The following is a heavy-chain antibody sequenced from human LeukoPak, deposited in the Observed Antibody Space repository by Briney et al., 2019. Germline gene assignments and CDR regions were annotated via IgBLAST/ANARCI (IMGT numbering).Heavy chain of an antibody. J-gene: IGHJ2*01. Sequence: PGGSLRLSCAASGFNFGDFYMSWIRQAPGKGLEFILYISDRGSSKDYVDSVRGQFTISRDNANNSLYLQMNTLRVEDTAIYYCARTIVGATVDWYFDLWGRGTPVTVSS. V-gene: IGHV3-11*04. CDR3: ARTIVGATVDWYFDL. CDR2: ISDRGSSK. CDR1: GFNFGDFY. D-gene: IGHD1-26*01.